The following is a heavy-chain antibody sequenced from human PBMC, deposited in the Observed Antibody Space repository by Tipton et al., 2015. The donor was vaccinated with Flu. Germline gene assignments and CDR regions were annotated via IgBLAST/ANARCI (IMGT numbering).Heavy chain of an antibody. CDR2: INPSGGST. Sequence: QLVQSGAEVKKPGASVKVSCKASGYTFTSYYMHWVRQAPGQGLEWMGIINPSGGSTSYAQTFQGRVTMTRDTSTSTVYMELSSLRSEDTAVYYCAREREAATSAFDIWGQGTMVTVSS. D-gene: IGHD2-15*01. V-gene: IGHV1-46*01. J-gene: IGHJ3*02. CDR1: GYTFTSYY. CDR3: AREREAATSAFDI.